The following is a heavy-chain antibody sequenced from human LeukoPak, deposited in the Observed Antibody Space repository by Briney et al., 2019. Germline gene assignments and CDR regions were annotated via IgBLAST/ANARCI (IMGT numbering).Heavy chain of an antibody. Sequence: SETLSLTCAVSGGSISSSNWWSWVRQPPGKGLEWIGEIYHSGSTNYNPSLKSRVTISVDTSKNQFSLKLSSVTAADTAVYYCARGQTIFGVVTYYYMDVWGKGTTVTVSS. CDR1: GGSISSSNW. J-gene: IGHJ6*03. V-gene: IGHV4-4*02. D-gene: IGHD3-3*01. CDR2: IYHSGST. CDR3: ARGQTIFGVVTYYYMDV.